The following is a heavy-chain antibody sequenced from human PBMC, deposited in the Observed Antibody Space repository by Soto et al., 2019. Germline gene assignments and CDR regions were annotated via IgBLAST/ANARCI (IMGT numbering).Heavy chain of an antibody. CDR1: GYSFISYW. V-gene: IGHV5-10-1*01. CDR3: ARHSLKQLGVN. CDR2: IDPSDSYI. J-gene: IGHJ4*02. D-gene: IGHD6-6*01. Sequence: GESLKISCKGSGYSFISYWISWVRQMPGKGLEWMGRIDPSDSYIKYSPSFQGHVTISTDKSTSTVYLQWSSLKASDTAMYYCARHSLKQLGVNWGQGTLVTVSS.